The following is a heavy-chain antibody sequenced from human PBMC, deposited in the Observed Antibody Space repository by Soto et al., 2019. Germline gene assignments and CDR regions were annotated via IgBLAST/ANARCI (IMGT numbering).Heavy chain of an antibody. CDR1: GYTFTSYA. Sequence: QVQLVQSGAEEKKPGASVKVSCKASGYTFTSYAMHWVRQAPGQRLEWMGWINAGNGNTKYSQKFQGRVTITRDTSASTAYMELSSLRSEDTAVYYCARGTVVTHFDYWGQGTLVSVSS. CDR2: INAGNGNT. D-gene: IGHD2-15*01. V-gene: IGHV1-3*05. J-gene: IGHJ4*02. CDR3: ARGTVVTHFDY.